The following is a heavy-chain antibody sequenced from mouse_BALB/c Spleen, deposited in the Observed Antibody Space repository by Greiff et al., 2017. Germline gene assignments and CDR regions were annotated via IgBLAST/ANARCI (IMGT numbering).Heavy chain of an antibody. Sequence: QVHVKQSGAELAKPGASVKMSCKASGYTFTSYWMHWVKQRPGQGLEWIGYINPSTGYTEYNQKFKDKATLTADKSSSTAYMQLSSLTSEDSAVYYCARSKGNYGAMDYWGQGTSVTVSS. V-gene: IGHV1-7*01. J-gene: IGHJ4*01. CDR2: INPSTGYT. CDR3: ARSKGNYGAMDY. CDR1: GYTFTSYW. D-gene: IGHD2-1*01.